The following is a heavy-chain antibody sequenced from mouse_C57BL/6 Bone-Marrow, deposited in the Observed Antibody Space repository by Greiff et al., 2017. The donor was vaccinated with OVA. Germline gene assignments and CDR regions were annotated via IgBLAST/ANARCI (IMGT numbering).Heavy chain of an antibody. CDR1: GFTFSDYY. J-gene: IGHJ3*01. CDR2: INYDGSST. V-gene: IGHV5-16*01. D-gene: IGHD3-3*01. CDR3: ARDSLGQGGVAY. Sequence: DVKLVESEGGLVQPGSSMKLSCTASGFTFSDYYMAWVRQVPEKGLEWVANINYDGSSTYYLDSLKSRFIISRDNAKNILYLQMSSLKSEDTATYYCARDSLGQGGVAYWGQGTLVTVSA.